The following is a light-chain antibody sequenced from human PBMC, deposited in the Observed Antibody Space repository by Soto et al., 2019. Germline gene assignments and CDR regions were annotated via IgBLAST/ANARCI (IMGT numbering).Light chain of an antibody. CDR1: QSVSSSY. V-gene: IGKV3-20*01. CDR2: GIS. CDR3: QQYVTSSPRT. J-gene: IGKJ1*01. Sequence: DIVLTQSPGTLSLSPGDRATLSCRASQSVSSSYLAWYQQKPGQAPRLLMYGISRRATGIPDRFSGSGSGTDFTLTITRLEPEDFAVYYCQQYVTSSPRTFGQGTKVDIK.